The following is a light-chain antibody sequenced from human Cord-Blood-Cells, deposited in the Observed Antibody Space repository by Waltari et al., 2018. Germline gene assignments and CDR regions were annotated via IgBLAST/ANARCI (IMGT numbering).Light chain of an antibody. J-gene: IGKJ1*01. V-gene: IGKV3-15*01. CDR2: GAS. CDR1: QSVSSN. Sequence: EIVMTQSPATLSVSPGERATLSCRASQSVSSNLAWYPQKPGQAPRLPIYGASTRATGIPARFSGSGSGTEFTLTISSLQSEDFAVYYCQQYNNSPTWTFGQGTKVEIK. CDR3: QQYNNSPTWT.